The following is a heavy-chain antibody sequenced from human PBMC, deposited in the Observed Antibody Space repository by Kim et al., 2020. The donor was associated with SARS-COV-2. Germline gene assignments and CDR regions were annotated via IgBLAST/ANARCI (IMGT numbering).Heavy chain of an antibody. V-gene: IGHV4-34*01. D-gene: IGHD6-13*01. J-gene: IGHJ4*02. Sequence: LKSRVAISVDTSKNQFSLKLSSVTAADTAVYYCARVSLRTGIAAPGRFDYWGQGTLVTVSS. CDR3: ARVSLRTGIAAPGRFDY.